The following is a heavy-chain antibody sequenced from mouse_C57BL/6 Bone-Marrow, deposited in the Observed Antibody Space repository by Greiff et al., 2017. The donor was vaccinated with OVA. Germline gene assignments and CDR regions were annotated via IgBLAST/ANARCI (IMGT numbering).Heavy chain of an antibody. V-gene: IGHV5-6*01. CDR2: ISSGGSYT. CDR1: GFTFSSYG. CDR3: ARRGWLLQFAY. Sequence: VQLKESGGDLVKPGGSLKLSCAASGFTFSSYGMSWVRQTPDKRLEWVATISSGGSYTYYPDSVKGRFTISRDNAKNTLYLQMSSLKSEDTAMYYCARRGWLLQFAYWGQGTLVTVSA. J-gene: IGHJ3*01. D-gene: IGHD2-3*01.